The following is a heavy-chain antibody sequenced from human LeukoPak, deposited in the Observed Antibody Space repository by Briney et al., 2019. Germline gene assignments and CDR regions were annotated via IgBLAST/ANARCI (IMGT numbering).Heavy chain of an antibody. D-gene: IGHD3-3*01. V-gene: IGHV4-38-2*02. Sequence: SETLSLTCTVSGYSISSSYYWGWIRQPPGKGLEWIGSIYYSGSTYYNPSLKSRLTVSLDASKNQFSLNLHSVTAADTALYYCASASYFDLWSGQYYFDYWGQGSLVIVSS. CDR3: ASASYFDLWSGQYYFDY. CDR2: IYYSGST. CDR1: GYSISSSYY. J-gene: IGHJ4*02.